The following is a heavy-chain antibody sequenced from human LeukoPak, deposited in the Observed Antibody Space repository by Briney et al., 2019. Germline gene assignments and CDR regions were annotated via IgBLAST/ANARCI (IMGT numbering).Heavy chain of an antibody. CDR3: ARYCSSTSCLGAFDY. CDR2: ISSSSSYI. D-gene: IGHD2-2*01. J-gene: IGHJ4*02. V-gene: IGHV3-21*01. CDR1: GFTFSSYS. Sequence: GGSLRLSCAASGFTFSSYSMNWVRQAPGKGLEWVSSISSSSSYIYYADSVKGRFTISRDNAKNSLYLQMNSLRAEDTAVYCCARYCSSTSCLGAFDYWGQGTLVTVSS.